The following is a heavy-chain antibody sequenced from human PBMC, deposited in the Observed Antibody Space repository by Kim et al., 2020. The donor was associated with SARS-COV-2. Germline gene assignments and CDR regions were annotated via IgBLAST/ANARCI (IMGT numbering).Heavy chain of an antibody. J-gene: IGHJ5*02. V-gene: IGHV3-33*01. CDR1: GFTFSSFG. D-gene: IGHD6-13*01. CDR2: IWYDGSNK. Sequence: GGSLRLSCAASGFTFSSFGMHWVRQAPGKGLEWVALIWYDGSNKYYADSVKGRFTISRDNSKNTLYLQMNSLTVEDTAVYYCVRDAVGTEAPSRWFDPWGQGTLATVSS. CDR3: VRDAVGTEAPSRWFDP.